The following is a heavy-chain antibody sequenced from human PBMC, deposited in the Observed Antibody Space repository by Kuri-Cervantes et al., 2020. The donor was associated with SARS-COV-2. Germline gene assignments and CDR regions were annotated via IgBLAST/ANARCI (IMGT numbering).Heavy chain of an antibody. D-gene: IGHD2-21*01. CDR2: ISASGGTT. Sequence: GESLKISCAVSGFTLSNYGMNWVRQAPGKGLEWVSVISASGGTTYYADSVKGRFTISRANSKNMLYLEMKSLRVEDTAVYYCAKDRDNTGRPYFFEDWGQGTLVTVSS. CDR3: AKDRDNTGRPYFFED. J-gene: IGHJ4*02. V-gene: IGHV3-23*01. CDR1: GFTLSNYG.